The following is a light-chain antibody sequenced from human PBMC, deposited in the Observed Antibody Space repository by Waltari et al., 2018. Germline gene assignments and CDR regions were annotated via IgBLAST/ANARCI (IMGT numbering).Light chain of an antibody. Sequence: QSVLTQPPSVSGAPGQRVTLSCTGSGSNIWAGYDVHWYQQLPRAAPKLLVYACTSGTFGVPDRFLGSTSGTAASMAIPGLQAEDEADYYCQSYDTSLSVVFGGGTKLTVL. V-gene: IGLV1-40*01. CDR1: GSNIWAGYD. CDR2: ACT. J-gene: IGLJ3*02. CDR3: QSYDTSLSVV.